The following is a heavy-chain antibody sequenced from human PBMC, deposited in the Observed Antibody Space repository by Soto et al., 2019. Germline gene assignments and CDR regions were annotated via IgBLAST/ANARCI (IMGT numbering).Heavy chain of an antibody. Sequence: SETLYLTCTVSGDSIGSGHKYWRWIGQARGKALRGLGNIFSSATTYYNPSLKSGLTMSLDTSQNQFSLKLNSVTAADTAVYFCARVPSPFDFYHAMDVWGQGTTVT. CDR3: ARVPSPFDFYHAMDV. CDR1: GDSIGSGHKY. CDR2: IFSSATT. J-gene: IGHJ6*02. V-gene: IGHV4-30-4*02. D-gene: IGHD3-16*01.